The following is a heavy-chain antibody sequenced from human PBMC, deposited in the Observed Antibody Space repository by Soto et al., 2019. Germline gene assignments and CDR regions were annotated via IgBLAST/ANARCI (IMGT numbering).Heavy chain of an antibody. J-gene: IGHJ6*02. CDR1: GFTFSSHS. CDR2: ISSSSSYI. V-gene: IGHV3-21*01. CDR3: ARDRYSSSSYYYYYYGMDV. D-gene: IGHD6-13*01. Sequence: PXGSLRLSCSASGFTFSSHSMNWVRQAPGKGLEWVSSISSSSSYIYYADSVKGRFTISRDNAKNSLYLQMNSLRAEDTAVYYCARDRYSSSSYYYYYYGMDVWGQGTTVTVSS.